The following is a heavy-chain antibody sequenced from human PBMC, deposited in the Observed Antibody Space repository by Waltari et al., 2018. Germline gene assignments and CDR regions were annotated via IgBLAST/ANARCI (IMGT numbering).Heavy chain of an antibody. Sequence: QGQLVQSGAEVKKPGSSVTVSCKASGGTLSTYGSIWVRQAPGKGLEWMGGTIPMIGSTNIAQNFRDRLTITADKFTSTAYMELSSLRSDDTAVYYCARDRGQGVSGYDYWGQGTLVIVSP. D-gene: IGHD3-10*01. CDR3: ARDRGQGVSGYDY. CDR1: GGTLSTYG. V-gene: IGHV1-69*10. J-gene: IGHJ4*02. CDR2: TIPMIGST.